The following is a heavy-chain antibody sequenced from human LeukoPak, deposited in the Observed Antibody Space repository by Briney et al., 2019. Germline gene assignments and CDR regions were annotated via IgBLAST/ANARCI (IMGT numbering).Heavy chain of an antibody. Sequence: ASVKVSCKACGGTFSSYAIRWVRQAPGQGLEWMGRIIPILGIANYAQKFQGRVTITADKSTSTAYMELSSLRSEDTAVYYCASSDYSGYDYGYYWGQGTLVTVSS. J-gene: IGHJ4*02. CDR2: IIPILGIA. CDR3: ASSDYSGYDYGYY. CDR1: GGTFSSYA. D-gene: IGHD5-12*01. V-gene: IGHV1-69*04.